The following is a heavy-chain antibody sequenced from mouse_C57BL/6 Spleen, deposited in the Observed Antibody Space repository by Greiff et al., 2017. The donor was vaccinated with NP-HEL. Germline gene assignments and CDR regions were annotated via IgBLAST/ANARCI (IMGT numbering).Heavy chain of an antibody. CDR1: GFTFSSYG. CDR2: ISSGGSYT. Sequence: EVKLVESGGDLVKPGGSLKLSCAASGFTFSSYGMSWVRQTPDKRLEWVATISSGGSYTYYPDSVKGRFTISRDNAKNTLYLQMSSLKSEDTAVYYCARSYEGYYWFAYWGQGTLVTVSA. J-gene: IGHJ3*01. CDR3: ARSYEGYYWFAY. D-gene: IGHD2-3*01. V-gene: IGHV5-6*01.